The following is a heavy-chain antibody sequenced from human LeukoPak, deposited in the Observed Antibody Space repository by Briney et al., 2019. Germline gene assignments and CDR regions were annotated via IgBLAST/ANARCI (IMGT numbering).Heavy chain of an antibody. CDR2: IYYSGST. CDR1: GGSISSGGYY. V-gene: IGHV4-61*08. J-gene: IGHJ4*02. Sequence: SETLSLTCAVSGGSISSGGYYWSWIRQPPGKGLEWIGYIYYSGSTNYNPSLKSRVTISVDTFKSQFSLKLNSVTAADTAVYYCARESSGSYAQSDYWGQGTLVTVSS. D-gene: IGHD1-26*01. CDR3: ARESSGSYAQSDY.